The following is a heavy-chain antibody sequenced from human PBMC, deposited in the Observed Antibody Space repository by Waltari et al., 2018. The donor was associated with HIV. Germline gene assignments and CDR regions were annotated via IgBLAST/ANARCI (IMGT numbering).Heavy chain of an antibody. CDR1: GFTFTTYG. Sequence: VQLVESVGGVVQPGRSLRISCPASGFTFTTYGMHWVRQAPGKGLEWVALIWHDGSKTYYADSLKGRFTISRDNSKNTLYLQMNSLRGEDTAVYYCARQVGAALFDYWGQGALVTVSS. D-gene: IGHD1-26*01. J-gene: IGHJ4*02. CDR2: IWHDGSKT. CDR3: ARQVGAALFDY. V-gene: IGHV3-33*01.